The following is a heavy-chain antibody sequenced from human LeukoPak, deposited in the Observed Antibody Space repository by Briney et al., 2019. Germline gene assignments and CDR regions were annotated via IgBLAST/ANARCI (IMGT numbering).Heavy chain of an antibody. D-gene: IGHD6-19*01. Sequence: GGSLRLSCTASGFTFGDYAMCWVRQAPRTGLEWGGLIRSKAYGGTTEYAASVKGRFTISRDDSKSIAYLQMNSLKTEDTAVYYCTRQRGYSSGCLDYWGQGTLVTVSS. CDR3: TRQRGYSSGCLDY. CDR1: GFTFGDYA. J-gene: IGHJ4*02. V-gene: IGHV3-49*04. CDR2: IRSKAYGGTT.